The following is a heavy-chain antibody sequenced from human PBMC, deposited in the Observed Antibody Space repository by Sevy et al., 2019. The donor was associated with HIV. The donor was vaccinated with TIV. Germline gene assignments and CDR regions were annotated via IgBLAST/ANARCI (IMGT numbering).Heavy chain of an antibody. J-gene: IGHJ6*02. CDR3: ARVFLYGSYDYYYGMDV. V-gene: IGHV4-34*01. Sequence: SETLSLTCAVYGGSFSGYYWSWIRQPPGKGLEWIGEINHSGSTNYNPSLKSGAPISVDTSKNQFSLKLSSVTAADTAVYYCARVFLYGSYDYYYGMDVWGQGTTVTVSS. CDR2: INHSGST. CDR1: GGSFSGYY. D-gene: IGHD2-8*02.